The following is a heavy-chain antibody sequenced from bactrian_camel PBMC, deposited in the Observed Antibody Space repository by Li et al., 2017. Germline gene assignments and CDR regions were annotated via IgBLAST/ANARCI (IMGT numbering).Heavy chain of an antibody. CDR2: IEGGYSDT. D-gene: IGHD2*01. Sequence: HVQLVESGGGLVQPGGSLRLSCAASGFTTRDYWMSWVRQAPGKGLRWVSTIEGGYSDTYYPDTVKGRFTISRDNAKNTLYLQLNSMKTEDTAMYFCTKVDVYSGRWWSFDHWGQGTQVTVS. CDR1: GFTTRDYW. CDR3: TKVDVYSGRWWSFDH. V-gene: IGHV3S6*01. J-gene: IGHJ4*01.